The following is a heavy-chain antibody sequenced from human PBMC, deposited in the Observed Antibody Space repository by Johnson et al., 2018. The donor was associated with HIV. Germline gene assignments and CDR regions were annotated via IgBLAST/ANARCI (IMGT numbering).Heavy chain of an antibody. CDR1: GFTFNDYA. V-gene: IGHV3-43D*03. Sequence: VQLLESGGVVVQPGGSLRLSCAASGFTFNDYAMHWVRQAPGKGLEWVSLISWDGGSTYYADSMKGRFTISRDNSKNSLYLQMNSLRDEDTALYSCAKDILPYYYGSGSYYGDAFDMWGQGTMVTVSS. CDR2: ISWDGGST. CDR3: AKDILPYYYGSGSYYGDAFDM. D-gene: IGHD3-10*01. J-gene: IGHJ3*02.